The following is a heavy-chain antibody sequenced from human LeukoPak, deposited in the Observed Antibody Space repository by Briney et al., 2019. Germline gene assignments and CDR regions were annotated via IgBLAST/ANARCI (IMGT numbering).Heavy chain of an antibody. CDR3: ARAYYDILTGPLVYFQH. D-gene: IGHD3-9*01. Sequence: SQTLSLTCTVSGGSISSGGYYWSWIRQHPGKGLEWIGYIYYSGSTYYNPSLKSRVTIAVDTSKNQFSLKLSSVTAADTAVYYCARAYYDILTGPLVYFQHWGQGTLVTVSS. J-gene: IGHJ1*01. CDR2: IYYSGST. V-gene: IGHV4-31*03. CDR1: GGSISSGGYY.